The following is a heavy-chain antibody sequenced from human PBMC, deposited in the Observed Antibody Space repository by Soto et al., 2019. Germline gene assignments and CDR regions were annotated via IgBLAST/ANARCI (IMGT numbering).Heavy chain of an antibody. CDR2: IYSGGST. Sequence: GGSLRLSCAASAFTVSSNYMSWVRQAPGKGLEWVSVIYSGGSTYYADSVKGRFTISRHNSKNTLYLQMNSLRAEDTAVFYCVRDGLGDGYNFGFDYWGQGTLVTVSS. CDR1: AFTVSSNY. D-gene: IGHD5-12*01. J-gene: IGHJ4*02. CDR3: VRDGLGDGYNFGFDY. V-gene: IGHV3-53*04.